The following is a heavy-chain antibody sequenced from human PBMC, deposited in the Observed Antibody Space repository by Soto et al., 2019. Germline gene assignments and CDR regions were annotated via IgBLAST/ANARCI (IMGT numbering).Heavy chain of an antibody. Sequence: QVQLVQSGAEVKKPGSSVKVSCKASGGTFSSYAISWVRQAPGQGLEWMGGIIPIFGTANYAQKFQGRVTITADESTSTAYMELSSLRSEDTAVYYCARLGAVPAARGYWFDPWGQGSLVTVSS. J-gene: IGHJ5*02. CDR3: ARLGAVPAARGYWFDP. D-gene: IGHD2-2*01. CDR1: GGTFSSYA. CDR2: IIPIFGTA. V-gene: IGHV1-69*01.